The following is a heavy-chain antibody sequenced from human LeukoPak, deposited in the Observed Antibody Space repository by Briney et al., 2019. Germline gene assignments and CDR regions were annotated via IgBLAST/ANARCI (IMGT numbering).Heavy chain of an antibody. CDR3: ARVDGGRDGYTDAFDI. V-gene: IGHV4-61*02. CDR1: DASVSSDIYY. D-gene: IGHD5-24*01. Sequence: SQTLSLTCTVSDASVSSDIYYWSWIRQPAGKGLEWIGRIYPSGNTNYSPSLKIRVTISVDTSKNQFSLKLRSVTAADTAVYYCARVDGGRDGYTDAFDIWGQGTKVTVSS. J-gene: IGHJ3*02. CDR2: IYPSGNT.